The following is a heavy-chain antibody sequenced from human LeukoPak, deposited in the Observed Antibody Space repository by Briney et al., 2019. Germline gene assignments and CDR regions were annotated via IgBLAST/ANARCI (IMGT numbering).Heavy chain of an antibody. D-gene: IGHD5/OR15-5a*01. CDR3: VTTSVTHTRDP. V-gene: IGHV1-2*02. Sequence: ASVKVSCKSSGNDFSDFYFNWVRQAPGRGLEWVGWINPHSRATHYAQRFRGRVTMEASITTAYMELNRLTSDDTAVYYCVTTSVTHTRDPWGQGTLVTVSS. J-gene: IGHJ5*02. CDR1: GNDFSDFY. CDR2: INPHSRAT.